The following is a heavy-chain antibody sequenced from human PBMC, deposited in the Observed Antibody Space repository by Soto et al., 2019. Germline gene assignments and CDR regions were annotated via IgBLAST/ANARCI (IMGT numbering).Heavy chain of an antibody. D-gene: IGHD6-19*01. CDR1: GFTFSSYA. Sequence: QVQLVESGGGVVQPGRSLRLSCAASGFTFSSYAMHWVRQAPGKGLEWVAVLSYDGSNKYYAGSLKGRFTISRDNSKNTQXLQMSSLRAEDTAVYYCARDKSPHSSGWHNRDFDYWGQGTLVTVSS. V-gene: IGHV3-30-3*01. J-gene: IGHJ4*02. CDR3: ARDKSPHSSGWHNRDFDY. CDR2: LSYDGSNK.